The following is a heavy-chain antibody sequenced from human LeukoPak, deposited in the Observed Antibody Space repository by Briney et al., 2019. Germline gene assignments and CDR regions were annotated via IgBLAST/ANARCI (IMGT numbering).Heavy chain of an antibody. J-gene: IGHJ4*02. V-gene: IGHV1-2*02. Sequence: GASVKVSCKASGYTFTGYYMHWVRQAPGQGLEWMGWINPHSGGTNYAQKFQGRVTMTRDTSISTAYMELNRLRSDDTAVYYCAIVYGRNGVDYWGQGTLVTVSS. D-gene: IGHD4-17*01. CDR2: INPHSGGT. CDR1: GYTFTGYY. CDR3: AIVYGRNGVDY.